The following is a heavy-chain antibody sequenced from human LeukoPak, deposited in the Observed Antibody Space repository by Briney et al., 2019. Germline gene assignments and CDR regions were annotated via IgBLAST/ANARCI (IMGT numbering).Heavy chain of an antibody. Sequence: GASVKVSCKASGYTFTGYYMHWVRQAPGQGLEWMGRIIPNSGGTNYAQNFQDRVTMTRDTSTSTAYVELSRLRSDDTAVYYCARRSGSYYPDYWGQGTLVTVSS. V-gene: IGHV1-2*06. D-gene: IGHD1-26*01. CDR3: ARRSGSYYPDY. CDR1: GYTFTGYY. CDR2: IIPNSGGT. J-gene: IGHJ4*02.